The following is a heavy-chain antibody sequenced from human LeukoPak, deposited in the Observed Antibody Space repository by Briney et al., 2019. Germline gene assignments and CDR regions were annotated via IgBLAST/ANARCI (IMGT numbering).Heavy chain of an antibody. CDR3: ARAYYDSSGYYFSAYLGYFDY. Sequence: GVSVKVSCKASGYTFTSYDINWVRQAPGQGLEWMGWINPNSGGTNYAQKFQGRVTMTRDTSISTAYMELSRLRSDDTAVYYCARAYYDSSGYYFSAYLGYFDYWGQGTLVTVSS. CDR1: GYTFTSYD. J-gene: IGHJ4*02. D-gene: IGHD3-22*01. V-gene: IGHV1-2*02. CDR2: INPNSGGT.